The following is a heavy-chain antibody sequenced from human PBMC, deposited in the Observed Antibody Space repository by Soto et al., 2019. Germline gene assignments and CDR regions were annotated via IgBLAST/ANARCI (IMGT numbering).Heavy chain of an antibody. CDR3: ARSSGGVFGIIIEGSNWFGS. Sequence: VQLVQSGAEVKTPGASVKVSCKAPEDTFTSYYINWVRQAPGQGLEWMGIINPNGGSTRYAKKFPGRITFTRSTPASKVYLEPRSRRSDDTAFYYWARSSGGVFGIIIEGSNWFGSWGQVTLVTVSS. CDR2: INPNGGST. V-gene: IGHV1-46*01. J-gene: IGHJ5*01. D-gene: IGHD1-26*01. CDR1: EDTFTSYY.